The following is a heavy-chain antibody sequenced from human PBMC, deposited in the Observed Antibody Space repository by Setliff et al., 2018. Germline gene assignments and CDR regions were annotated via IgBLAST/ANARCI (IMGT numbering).Heavy chain of an antibody. V-gene: IGHV1-18*01. D-gene: IGHD6-13*01. J-gene: IGHJ5*01. CDR3: ARIGPSNWGIRGYNWLGS. Sequence: ASVKVSCKASGYTFTDYGITWVRQAPGQGLEWMGWISGHTGNTYYAHRFQGRVILTTDTSTGTAYMELSSLTFEDTAMYYCARIGPSNWGIRGYNWLGSWGPGTLVTVSS. CDR1: GYTFTDYG. CDR2: ISGHTGNT.